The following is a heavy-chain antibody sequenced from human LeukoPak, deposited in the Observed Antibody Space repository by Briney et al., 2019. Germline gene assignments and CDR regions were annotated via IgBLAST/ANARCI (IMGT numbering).Heavy chain of an antibody. D-gene: IGHD2-15*01. J-gene: IGHJ5*02. V-gene: IGHV3-23*01. CDR3: VRDKGRSPGYWLDP. Sequence: GGSLRLSCAASGFTFSLHAMNWVRQAPGKGLEWVAAMSGSSGDTYYTDSVRGRFTISGDNSKNTVYLQMNSPRAEDTALYYCVRDKGRSPGYWLDPWGHGTLVTVSS. CDR2: MSGSSGDT. CDR1: GFTFSLHA.